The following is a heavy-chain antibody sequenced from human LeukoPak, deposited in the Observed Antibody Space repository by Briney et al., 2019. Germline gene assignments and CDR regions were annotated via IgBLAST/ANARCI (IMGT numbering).Heavy chain of an antibody. CDR3: ARDLSRYYNDY. Sequence: GGSLRLSCAASGFTFSSYEMNWVRQAPGKGLEWVSYISIGGRTQYYADSVKGRFTISRDSAKNSLYLQMNSLRAEDTAVYYCARDLSRYYNDYCGQGTLVTVSS. CDR2: ISIGGRTQ. V-gene: IGHV3-48*03. CDR1: GFTFSSYE. J-gene: IGHJ4*02.